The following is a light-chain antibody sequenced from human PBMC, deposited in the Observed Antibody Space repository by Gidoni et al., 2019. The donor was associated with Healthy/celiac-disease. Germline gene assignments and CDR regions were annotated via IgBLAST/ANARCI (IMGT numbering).Light chain of an antibody. CDR2: DTS. CDR1: TGAVTSGPY. J-gene: IGLJ2*01. V-gene: IGLV7-46*01. Sequence: QAVVTQEPSLPVSPGRTVTLTCGSSTGAVTSGPYPYWFQQKPGQAPRTLIYDTSNKHSWTPARFSRSLLGGKAALTLSGAQPEDEAEYYCLLSYSGALVVFGGGTKLTVL. CDR3: LLSYSGALVV.